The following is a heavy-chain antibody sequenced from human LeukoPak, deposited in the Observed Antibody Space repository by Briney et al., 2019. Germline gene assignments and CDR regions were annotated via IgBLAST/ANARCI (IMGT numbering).Heavy chain of an antibody. CDR3: AHLKARSGSTFDI. J-gene: IGHJ3*02. CDR1: GFTFSSYE. V-gene: IGHV3-48*03. CDR2: ISTSGSTI. D-gene: IGHD3-10*01. Sequence: PGGSLRLSCEASGFTFSSYEMNWVRQAPGKGLEWVSYISTSGSTIYYADSVKGRFTISRDNAKNSLYLQMNSLRAEDTAVYYCAHLKARSGSTFDIWGQGTMVTVSS.